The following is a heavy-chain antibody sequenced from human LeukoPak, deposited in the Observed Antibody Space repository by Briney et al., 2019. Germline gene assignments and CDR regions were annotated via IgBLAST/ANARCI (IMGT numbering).Heavy chain of an antibody. Sequence: ASVKVSCKASGYTFTSYGISWVRQAPGQGLEWMGWISAYNGNTNYAQKLQGRVTMTTDTSTGTAYMELRSPRSDDTAVYYCAILLRGYSYGYPPFAYWGQGTLVTVSS. V-gene: IGHV1-18*01. CDR2: ISAYNGNT. J-gene: IGHJ4*02. CDR1: GYTFTSYG. D-gene: IGHD5-18*01. CDR3: AILLRGYSYGYPPFAY.